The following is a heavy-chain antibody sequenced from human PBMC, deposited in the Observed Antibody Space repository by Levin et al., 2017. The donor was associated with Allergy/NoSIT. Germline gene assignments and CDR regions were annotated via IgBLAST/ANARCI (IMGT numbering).Heavy chain of an antibody. D-gene: IGHD1-7*01. CDR3: ARGLELRPGYFDY. J-gene: IGHJ4*02. Sequence: GESLKISCAASGFTFSSYWMSWVRQAPGKGLEWVANIKQDGSEKYYVDSVKGRFTISRDNAKNSLYLQMNSLRAEDTAVYYCARGLELRPGYFDYWGQGTLVTVSS. CDR2: IKQDGSEK. V-gene: IGHV3-7*01. CDR1: GFTFSSYW.